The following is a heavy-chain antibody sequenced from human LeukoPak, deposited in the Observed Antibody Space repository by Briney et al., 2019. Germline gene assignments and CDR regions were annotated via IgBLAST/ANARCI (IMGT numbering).Heavy chain of an antibody. J-gene: IGHJ6*03. CDR1: GITLSNYG. CDR3: ARARGYGGYYYMDV. CDR2: ISDSVGRT. D-gene: IGHD5-18*01. V-gene: IGHV3-23*01. Sequence: GGSLRLSCAVSGITLSNYGMSWVRQAPGKGLEWVAGISDSVGRTNCADSVKGRFTISRDNPKNTLYLQMNSLRAEDTAVYYCARARGYGGYYYMDVWGKGTTVTVSS.